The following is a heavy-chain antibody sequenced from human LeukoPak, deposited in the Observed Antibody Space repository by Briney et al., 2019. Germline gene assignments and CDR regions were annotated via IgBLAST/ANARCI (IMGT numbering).Heavy chain of an antibody. D-gene: IGHD6-6*01. CDR3: ARGARSFDY. Sequence: SETLSLTCAVYGGSFSGYYWSWIRQLPGKGLEWIGEINHSGSTNYNPSLKSRVTISVDTSKNQFSLKLSSVTAADTAVYYCARGARSFDYWGQGTLVTVSS. CDR1: GGSFSGYY. J-gene: IGHJ4*02. CDR2: INHSGST. V-gene: IGHV4-34*01.